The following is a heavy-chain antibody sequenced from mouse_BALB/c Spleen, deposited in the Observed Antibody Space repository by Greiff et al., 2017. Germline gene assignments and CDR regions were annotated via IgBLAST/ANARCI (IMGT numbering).Heavy chain of an antibody. CDR3: ARRDDYDGAWFAY. CDR1: GYTFTSYD. CDR2: IFPGDGST. D-gene: IGHD2-4*01. J-gene: IGHJ3*01. V-gene: IGHV1-85*01. Sequence: VQLQQSGAELVKPGSSVKLSCKASGYTFTSYDINWVRQRPEQGLEWIGWIFPGDGSTKYNEKFKGKATLTTDKSSSTAYMQLSRLTSEDSAVYFCARRDDYDGAWFAYWGQGTLVTVSA.